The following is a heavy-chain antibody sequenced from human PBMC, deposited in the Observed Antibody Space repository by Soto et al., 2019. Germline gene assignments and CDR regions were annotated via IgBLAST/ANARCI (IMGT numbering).Heavy chain of an antibody. D-gene: IGHD3-10*01. CDR2: ISGSGGST. V-gene: IGHV3-23*01. CDR3: AKRSGELAPHYYYYYYMDV. CDR1: GFTFSIYS. J-gene: IGHJ6*03. Sequence: LRLSCAASGFTFSIYSMSWVRQAPGKGLEWVSAISGSGGSTYYADSVKGRFTISRDNSKNTLYLQMNSLRAEDTAVYYCAKRSGELAPHYYYYYYMDVWGKGTTVTVSS.